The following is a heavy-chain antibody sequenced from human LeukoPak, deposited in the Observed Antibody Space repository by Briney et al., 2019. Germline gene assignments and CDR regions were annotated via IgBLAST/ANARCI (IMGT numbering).Heavy chain of an antibody. J-gene: IGHJ5*02. V-gene: IGHV4-34*01. CDR3: ARAYSSSWYDGWFDP. CDR1: GGSFTIYS. Sequence: PSETLSLTCAVYGGSFTIYSWTWIRQSPGKGLEWIGEINHSGNTNYNPSLKSRVTISVDTSKNQFSLKLSSVTAADTAVYYCARAYSSSWYDGWFDPWGQGTLVTVSS. D-gene: IGHD6-13*01. CDR2: INHSGNT.